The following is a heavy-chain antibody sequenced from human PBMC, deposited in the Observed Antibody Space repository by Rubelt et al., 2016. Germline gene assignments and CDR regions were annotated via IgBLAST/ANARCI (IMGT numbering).Heavy chain of an antibody. CDR2: ILHTGST. V-gene: IGHV4-4*02. D-gene: IGHD5-18*01. Sequence: QVQLQESGPGLVRPSGTLSLTCGVSGDSINSPNWWNWVRQPPGKGLEWIGEILHTGSTHYNPSLKSRVTMSVDTSRNQLALRLNSVTAADTAVYYCATDLGRGYIYGPLDYWGQGTLVTVSS. J-gene: IGHJ4*02. CDR1: GDSINSPNW. CDR3: ATDLGRGYIYGPLDY.